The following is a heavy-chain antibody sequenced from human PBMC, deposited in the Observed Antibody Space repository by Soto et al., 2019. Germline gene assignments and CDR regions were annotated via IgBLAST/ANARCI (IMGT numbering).Heavy chain of an antibody. CDR1: GGSISSRGYH. Sequence: QVQLQESGPGLVKPSQTLSLTCTVSGGSISSRGYHWSWIRQPPGKGLEWIGCIYYSGSTYYNPSLKSRVTMSLDTSKHQFSLKLSSVTAADTAVYYCARDSSSWTTGLLDYWGQGTLVTVSS. J-gene: IGHJ4*02. V-gene: IGHV4-30-4*01. D-gene: IGHD6-13*01. CDR2: IYYSGST. CDR3: ARDSSSWTTGLLDY.